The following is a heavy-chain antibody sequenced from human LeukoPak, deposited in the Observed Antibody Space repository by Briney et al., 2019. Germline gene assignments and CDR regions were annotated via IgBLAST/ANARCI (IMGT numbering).Heavy chain of an antibody. J-gene: IGHJ4*02. CDR1: GFTFNIYP. CDR3: AKSRVVDRRGYFDY. D-gene: IGHD2-15*01. Sequence: GGSLRLSCVASGFTFNIYPMTWVRQSPEKGLEWVSTISTGGDTYYADSVKGRFTISRDESKNTLYLQMHSLGAEDTAVYYCAKSRVVDRRGYFDYWGQGTLVTVSS. V-gene: IGHV3-23*01. CDR2: ISTGGDT.